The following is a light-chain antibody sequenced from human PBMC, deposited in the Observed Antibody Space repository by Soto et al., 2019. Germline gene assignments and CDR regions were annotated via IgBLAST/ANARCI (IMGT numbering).Light chain of an antibody. J-gene: IGLJ1*01. CDR2: DNN. Sequence: VLTQPPSVSGAPGQRVTISCTGSSSNIGAGYDVHWYQQLPGTAPKLLIYDNNNRPSGVPDRFSGSKSGTSASLAITGLQAEEEADYYCQSYDSSLTGYVFGPGTKVTVL. CDR3: QSYDSSLTGYV. CDR1: SSNIGAGYD. V-gene: IGLV1-40*01.